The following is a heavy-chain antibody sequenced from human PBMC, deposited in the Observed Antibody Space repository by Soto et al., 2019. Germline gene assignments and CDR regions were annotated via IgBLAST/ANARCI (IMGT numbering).Heavy chain of an antibody. CDR1: GGSFSGYY. Sequence: PSETLSLTCAVYGGSFSGYYWSWIRQPPGKGLEWIGEINHSGSTNYNPSLKSRVTISVDTSKNQFSLKLSSVTAADTAVYYCARARGMVSYYGMDVWGQGTTVTVSS. CDR2: INHSGST. D-gene: IGHD2-21*01. CDR3: ARARGMVSYYGMDV. J-gene: IGHJ6*02. V-gene: IGHV4-34*01.